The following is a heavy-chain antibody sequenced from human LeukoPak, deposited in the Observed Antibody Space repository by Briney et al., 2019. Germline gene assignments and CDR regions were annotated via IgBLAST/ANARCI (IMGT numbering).Heavy chain of an antibody. CDR3: AKGSLWFGDPDGDY. CDR1: GFTFSNAW. CDR2: IKSKTDGGTT. V-gene: IGHV3-15*01. J-gene: IGHJ4*02. Sequence: PGGSLRLSCAASGFTFSNAWMSWVRQAPGKGLEWVGRIKSKTDGGTTDYAAPVKGRFTISRDDSKNTLYLQMNSLKTEDTAVYYCAKGSLWFGDPDGDYWGQGTLVTVS. D-gene: IGHD3-10*01.